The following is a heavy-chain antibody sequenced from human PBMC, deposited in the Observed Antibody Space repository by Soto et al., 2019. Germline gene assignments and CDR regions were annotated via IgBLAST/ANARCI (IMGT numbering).Heavy chain of an antibody. Sequence: GGSLRLSCAASGFTFSSYAMHWVRQAPGKGLEWVAVISYDGSNKYYADSVKGRFTISRDNSKNTLYLQMNSLRAEDTAVYYCARDHSRFTRRGSWNYYGMDVWGQGTTVTVSS. CDR2: ISYDGSNK. CDR1: GFTFSSYA. D-gene: IGHD1-26*01. J-gene: IGHJ6*02. CDR3: ARDHSRFTRRGSWNYYGMDV. V-gene: IGHV3-30-3*01.